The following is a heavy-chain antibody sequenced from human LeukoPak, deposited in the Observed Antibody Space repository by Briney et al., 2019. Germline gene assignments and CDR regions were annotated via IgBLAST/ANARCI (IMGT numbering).Heavy chain of an antibody. D-gene: IGHD1-26*01. Sequence: PSETLSLTCTVSGGSISSSSYYWGWIRQPPGKGLEWIGSIYYSGSTYYNPSLKSRVTISVDTSKNQFSLKLSSVTAADTAVYYCARIPIVGATVFDYWGQGTLVTVSS. V-gene: IGHV4-39*07. CDR1: GGSISSSSYY. CDR2: IYYSGST. CDR3: ARIPIVGATVFDY. J-gene: IGHJ4*02.